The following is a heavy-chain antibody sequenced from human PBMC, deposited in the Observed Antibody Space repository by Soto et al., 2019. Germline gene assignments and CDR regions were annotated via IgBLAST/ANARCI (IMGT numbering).Heavy chain of an antibody. CDR1: GFTVSSNY. CDR3: AREAGNLGGAYFDY. V-gene: IGHV3-53*02. Sequence: EVQLVETGGGLIQPGGSLRLSCAASGFTVSSNYMSWVRQAPGKGLEWVSVIYSGGSTYYADSVKGRFTISTDKSKNTLYLQMNSLRAEDMAVYYCAREAGNLGGAYFDYWGQGTLVTVSS. J-gene: IGHJ4*02. CDR2: IYSGGST. D-gene: IGHD1-1*01.